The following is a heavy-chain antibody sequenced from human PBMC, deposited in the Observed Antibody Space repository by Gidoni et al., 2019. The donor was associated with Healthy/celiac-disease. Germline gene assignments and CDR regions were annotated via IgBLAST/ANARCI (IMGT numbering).Heavy chain of an antibody. CDR3: ARFLGATSFDY. J-gene: IGHJ4*02. D-gene: IGHD3-16*01. Sequence: QVQLHKWRAGPLTPSETLSFTCAVYGWSFSGYYRSSIRQPPGKGLEWIGEINHSGSTNYNPSIKSRVTISVDTSKNQFSLKLSSVTAADTAVYYCARFLGATSFDYWGQGTLVNVSA. CDR1: GWSFSGYY. V-gene: IGHV4-34*01. CDR2: INHSGST.